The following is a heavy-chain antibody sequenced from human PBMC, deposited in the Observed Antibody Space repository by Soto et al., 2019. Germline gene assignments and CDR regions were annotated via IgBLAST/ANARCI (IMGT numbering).Heavy chain of an antibody. J-gene: IGHJ4*02. V-gene: IGHV4-30-4*01. Sequence: PSETLSLTCTVSGSSISSNYYCWSWIRQSPDKGIEWIGHIYNGGTIYNNPSLASRNTKSIDTPKNPFYQDLNYETAADTAVYYCARGPSGDKVDYWGQG. D-gene: IGHD7-27*01. CDR1: GSSISSNYYC. CDR2: IYNGGTI. CDR3: ARGPSGDKVDY.